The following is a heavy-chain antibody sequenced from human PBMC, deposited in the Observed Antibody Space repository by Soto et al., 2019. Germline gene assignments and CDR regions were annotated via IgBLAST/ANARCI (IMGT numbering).Heavy chain of an antibody. D-gene: IGHD6-25*01. J-gene: IGHJ4*02. V-gene: IGHV4-34*01. CDR3: ARAFTRAAFDY. CDR1: GGSFRGYY. Sequence: SETLSLTCAVYGGSFRGYYWSWIRQPPGKGLEWIGEINHSGSTNYNPSLKSRVTISVDTSKNQFSLKLSSVTAADTAVYYCARAFTRAAFDYWGQGTLVTVSS. CDR2: INHSGST.